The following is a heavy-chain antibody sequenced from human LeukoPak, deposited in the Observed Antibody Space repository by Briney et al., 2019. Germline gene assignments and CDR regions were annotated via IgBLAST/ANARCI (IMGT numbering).Heavy chain of an antibody. CDR3: ARYCGGDCFGMDV. CDR1: GLTFSSYW. D-gene: IGHD2-21*01. J-gene: IGHJ6*02. Sequence: GGSLRLSCTDSGLTFSSYWMSWVRQAPGKGLEWVANIKQDGSEKYSVDSVKGRFTISRDNAKNSLYLQMNSLRAEDTAVYYCARYCGGDCFGMDVWGQGTTVTVSS. V-gene: IGHV3-7*01. CDR2: IKQDGSEK.